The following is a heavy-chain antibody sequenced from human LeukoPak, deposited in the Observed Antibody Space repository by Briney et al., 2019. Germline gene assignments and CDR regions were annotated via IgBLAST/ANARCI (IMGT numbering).Heavy chain of an antibody. CDR3: AKTNGYYSD. V-gene: IGHV3-23*01. J-gene: IGHJ4*02. CDR2: ISGSGGTT. CDR1: GFTFSSYG. D-gene: IGHD3-22*01. Sequence: GGSLRLSCAASGFTFSSYGMNWVRQAPGKGLEWVSGISGSGGTTYYADSVKDRFTISRDNSKNSLSLQVSSLRAEDTAVYYCAKTNGYYSDWGQGTLVTVSS.